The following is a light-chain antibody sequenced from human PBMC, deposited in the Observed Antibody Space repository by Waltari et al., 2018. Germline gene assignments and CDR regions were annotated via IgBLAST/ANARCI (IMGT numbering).Light chain of an antibody. CDR1: SSDVGSYNL. CDR3: CSYAGASTHVV. CDR2: GVT. V-gene: IGLV2-23*02. Sequence: QSALTQPASVSGSPGQSITISCTGTSSDVGSYNLVSWYQQHPGKAPQHMIYGVTKRPSGVSNRFSGSKSGNTASLTISGLQAEDESDYYCCSYAGASTHVVFGGGTKVTVL. J-gene: IGLJ2*01.